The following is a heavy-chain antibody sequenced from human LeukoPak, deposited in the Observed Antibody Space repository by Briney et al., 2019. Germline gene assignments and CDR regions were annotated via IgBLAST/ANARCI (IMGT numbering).Heavy chain of an antibody. CDR3: ASAFWGNFEDY. V-gene: IGHV3-21*01. Sequence: PGGSVRLSCAASGFIFRSYSMNGVRQAPGKGLEWVSSSSSSSSYIYYADSVKGRITITRDNAKNSLSQQMTSLRAADTAVYSCASAFWGNFEDYWGQGTLVTVSS. CDR1: GFIFRSYS. J-gene: IGHJ4*02. CDR2: SSSSSSYI. D-gene: IGHD3-16*01.